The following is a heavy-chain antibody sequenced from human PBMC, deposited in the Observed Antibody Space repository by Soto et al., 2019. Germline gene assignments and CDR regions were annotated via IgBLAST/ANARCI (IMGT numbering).Heavy chain of an antibody. V-gene: IGHV4-59*08. D-gene: IGHD2-2*01. CDR1: GGSISSYY. J-gene: IGHJ6*02. CDR3: ARHGCSSTSCPYPSYGMDV. Sequence: QVQLQESGPGLVKPSETLSLTCTVSGGSISSYYWSWIRQPPGKGLEWIGYIYYSGSTNYNPSLKSRVTISVDTSKNQFSLKLSSVTAADTAVYYCARHGCSSTSCPYPSYGMDVWGQGTTVTVSS. CDR2: IYYSGST.